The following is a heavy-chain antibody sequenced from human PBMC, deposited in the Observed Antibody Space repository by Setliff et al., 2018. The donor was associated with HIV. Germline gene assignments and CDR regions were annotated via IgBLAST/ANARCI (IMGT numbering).Heavy chain of an antibody. CDR1: GVSTSSSTYY. CDR2: IHYSGNT. Sequence: SETLSLTCTVSGVSTSSSTYYWGWIRQPPGKGLEWIGYIHYSGNTYNNPSLNSRISISVDMSKNKFSLKLSSLTAADTAVYYCARGGLGVVTSFDSWGPGTLVTVSS. J-gene: IGHJ4*02. D-gene: IGHD3-3*01. CDR3: ARGGLGVVTSFDS. V-gene: IGHV4-39*07.